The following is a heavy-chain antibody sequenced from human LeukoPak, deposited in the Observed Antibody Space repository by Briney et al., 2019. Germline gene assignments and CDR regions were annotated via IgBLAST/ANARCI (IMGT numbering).Heavy chain of an antibody. CDR3: VKDLEQWLGDFDY. J-gene: IGHJ4*02. CDR1: GFTFSSYG. CDR2: ISSNGGST. V-gene: IGHV3-64D*06. D-gene: IGHD6-19*01. Sequence: PGGSLRLSCAASGFTFSSYGMHWVRQAPGKGLEYVSAISSNGGSTYYADSVKGRFTISRDNSKNTLYLQMSSLRAEDTAVYYCVKDLEQWLGDFDYWGQGTLVTVSS.